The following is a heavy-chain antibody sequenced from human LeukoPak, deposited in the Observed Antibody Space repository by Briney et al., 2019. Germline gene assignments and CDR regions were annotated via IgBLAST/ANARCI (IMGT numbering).Heavy chain of an antibody. V-gene: IGHV4-34*01. CDR1: GGSFSGYY. CDR2: INHSGST. Sequence: KPSETLSLTCAVYGGSFSGYYWSWIRQPPGKGLEWIGEINHSGSTYYNPSLKSRVTISVDTSKNQFSLKLSSVTAADTAVYYCASGWVKSGFDPWGQGTLVTVSS. CDR3: ASGWVKSGFDP. J-gene: IGHJ5*02. D-gene: IGHD2-21*01.